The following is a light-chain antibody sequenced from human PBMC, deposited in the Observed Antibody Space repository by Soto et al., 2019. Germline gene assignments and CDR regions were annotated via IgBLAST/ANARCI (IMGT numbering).Light chain of an antibody. Sequence: QSVLTQPASVSGSPGQWITISCTGTSSDVGGYDYVSWYQQYPGKAPKVIPYDVHNWPSGVSNRFSGSKSGNTASLTIFGLQAEDEADYYCISITSSRTEFFGSGTMVTF. V-gene: IGLV2-14*01. CDR1: SSDVGGYDY. J-gene: IGLJ1*01. CDR3: ISITSSRTEF. CDR2: DVH.